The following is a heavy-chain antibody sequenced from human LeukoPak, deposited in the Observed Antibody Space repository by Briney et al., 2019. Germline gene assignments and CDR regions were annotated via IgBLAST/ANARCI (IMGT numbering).Heavy chain of an antibody. D-gene: IGHD6-19*01. V-gene: IGHV7-4-1*02. CDR1: GYTFTNYG. Sequence: ASVTVSCKASGYTFTNYGMNWVRQAPGQGLEWMGWINTNTGNPTYAQGFTGRFVFSLDTSVSTAYLQISSLKAEDTAGYYCARGLRLVPFDYWGQGTLVTVSS. CDR2: INTNTGNP. J-gene: IGHJ4*02. CDR3: ARGLRLVPFDY.